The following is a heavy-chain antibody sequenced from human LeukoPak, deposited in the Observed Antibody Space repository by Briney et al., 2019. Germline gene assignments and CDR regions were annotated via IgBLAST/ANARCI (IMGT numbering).Heavy chain of an antibody. CDR1: GYTFTGYY. D-gene: IGHD5-12*01. V-gene: IGHV1-2*02. Sequence: ASVKVSCKASGYTFTGYYMHWVRQAPGQGLEWMGWINPNSGGTNYAQKFQGRVTMTRDTSISTAYMELSRLRSDDTAVYYCARVEASGYDYGAFDSWGKGTLVTVSS. J-gene: IGHJ4*02. CDR2: INPNSGGT. CDR3: ARVEASGYDYGAFDS.